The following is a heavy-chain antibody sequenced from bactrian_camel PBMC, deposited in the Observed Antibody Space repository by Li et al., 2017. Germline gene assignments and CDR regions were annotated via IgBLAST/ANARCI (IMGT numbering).Heavy chain of an antibody. J-gene: IGHJ6*01. CDR1: EFSASTYS. Sequence: VQLVESGGGSAQAGGSLRLSCAASEFSASTYSMGWFRQTPGKGREPVATRDPDGGTRYSDSVKGRFSISRDNAKHTLYLQMDNLKPEDTAMYYCTSGPEVSGCSGYWGQGTQVTVS. V-gene: IGHV3S42*01. CDR2: RDPDGGT. D-gene: IGHD5*01. CDR3: TSGPEVSGCSGY.